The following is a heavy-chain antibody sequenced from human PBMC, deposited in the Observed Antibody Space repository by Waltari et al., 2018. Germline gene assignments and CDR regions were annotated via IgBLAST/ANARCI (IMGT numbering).Heavy chain of an antibody. CDR3: ARSIAARY. V-gene: IGHV3-7*01. D-gene: IGHD6-6*01. CDR2: IKQEGSEK. Sequence: EVQLVESGGGLVQPGGSLRPSCAASGFPFSSYWVSWVRQAPGKGREWVANIKQEGSEKYYVDSVKGRFTISRDNAKNSLYLQMNSLRAEDTAVYYCARSIAARYWGQGTLVTVSS. J-gene: IGHJ4*02. CDR1: GFPFSSYW.